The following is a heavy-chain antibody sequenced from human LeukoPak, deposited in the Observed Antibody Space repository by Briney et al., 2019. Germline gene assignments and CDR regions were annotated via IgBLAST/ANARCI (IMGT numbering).Heavy chain of an antibody. D-gene: IGHD3-10*01. V-gene: IGHV4-34*01. CDR2: INHSGST. CDR3: ARNRAIFDS. Sequence: PSETLSLTCAVYGGSFSGYYWSWIRQPPGKGLEWIGEINHSGSTNYNPSLKSRVTISVDTSKNQFSLKLSSVTAADTAVYYCARNRAIFDSWGQGTLVTVSS. J-gene: IGHJ4*02. CDR1: GGSFSGYY.